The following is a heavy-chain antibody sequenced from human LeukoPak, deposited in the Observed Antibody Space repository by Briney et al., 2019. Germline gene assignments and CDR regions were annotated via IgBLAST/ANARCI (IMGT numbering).Heavy chain of an antibody. J-gene: IGHJ4*02. V-gene: IGHV4-39*01. CDR1: GGSISSSSYY. CDR2: IYYSGST. Sequence: SETLSLTCTVSGGSISSSSYYWGWIRQPPGKGLEWIGSIYYSGSTHYNPSLKSRVTISVDTFKNQFSLKLSSVTAADTAVYYCARLGIGLLDYWGQGTLVTVSS. D-gene: IGHD2-21*02. CDR3: ARLGIGLLDY.